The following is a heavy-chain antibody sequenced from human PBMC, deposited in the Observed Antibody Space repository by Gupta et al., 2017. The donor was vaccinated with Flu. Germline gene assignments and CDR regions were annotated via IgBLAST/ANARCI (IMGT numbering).Heavy chain of an antibody. D-gene: IGHD2-2*01. Sequence: TFTGDFINGVRKAPGQGLEWVGRLNTNSGETIYAQKFQGRVTMNRDTSSSTAYMELRWLRADDTAVYDCASPVVTSDAFDIWGQGSMVTVSS. CDR3: ASPVVTSDAFDI. V-gene: IGHV1-2*06. CDR2: LNTNSGET. CDR1: TFTGDF. J-gene: IGHJ3*02.